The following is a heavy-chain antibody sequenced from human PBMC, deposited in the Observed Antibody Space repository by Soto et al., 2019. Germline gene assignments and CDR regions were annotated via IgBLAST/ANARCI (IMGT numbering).Heavy chain of an antibody. Sequence: EMQLVESGGGLVQPGGSLRLSCAGSGLTFGNDWLSWVRQAPGKGLEWVANINQDGSERYYVDSVRGRFIISRDNVENSLYLQLNSLRPEDTAVYYCAVYGYGVSAAAYWGQGTLVTVSS. CDR1: GLTFGNDW. D-gene: IGHD4-17*01. V-gene: IGHV3-7*03. CDR2: INQDGSER. CDR3: AVYGYGVSAAAY. J-gene: IGHJ4*02.